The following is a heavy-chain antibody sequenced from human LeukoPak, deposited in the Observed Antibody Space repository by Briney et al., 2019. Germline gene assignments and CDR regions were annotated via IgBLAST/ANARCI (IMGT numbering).Heavy chain of an antibody. CDR1: AGSISSSSHH. D-gene: IGHD5-12*01. CDR3: VRHDGRGGATMGALDS. J-gene: IGHJ4*02. V-gene: IGHV4-39*01. CDR2: IYYGRTT. Sequence: PSETLSLTCTVSAGSISSSSHHWGWIRQSPGKGLEWIGSIYYGRTTYYNPSLNSRVTISVVTSKNQFSLQLNSVTAADTAVYYCVRHDGRGGATMGALDSWGRGSLVTVSS.